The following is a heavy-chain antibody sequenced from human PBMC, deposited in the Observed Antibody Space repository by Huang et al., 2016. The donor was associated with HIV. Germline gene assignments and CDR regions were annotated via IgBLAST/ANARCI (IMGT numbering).Heavy chain of an antibody. V-gene: IGHV3-30-3*01. J-gene: IGHJ4*02. CDR2: ISNDGTNI. D-gene: IGHD6-13*01. CDR1: GLDFSSYA. Sequence: QVQLGGSGGGVVQPEKSLRLACAASGLDFSSYAMNWVRQAQGKGPQWLAFISNDGTNIYYSDSVKGRFIISRDNSKNTLYLQMNSLRGEDTAIYYCTRGGILGTSWDRPFDYWGQGTLVTVSS. CDR3: TRGGILGTSWDRPFDY.